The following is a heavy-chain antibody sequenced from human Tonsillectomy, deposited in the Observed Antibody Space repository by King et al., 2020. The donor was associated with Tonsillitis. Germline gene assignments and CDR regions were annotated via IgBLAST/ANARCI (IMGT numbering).Heavy chain of an antibody. J-gene: IGHJ3*02. CDR3: ARINHPEVGNDAFDI. Sequence: TLKESGPVLVKPTETLTLTCTVSGFSLSNARMGVSWIRQPPGKALEWLAHIFSNDENSYSTSLKSRLTISKDTSKSQVLLTMTNMDPVDTATYYCARINHPEVGNDAFDIWGQGTTVTVSS. V-gene: IGHV2-26*01. CDR1: GFSLSNARMG. CDR2: IFSNDEN. D-gene: IGHD1-26*01.